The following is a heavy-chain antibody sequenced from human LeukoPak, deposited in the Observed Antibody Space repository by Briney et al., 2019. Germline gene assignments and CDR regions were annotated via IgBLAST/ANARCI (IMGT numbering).Heavy chain of an antibody. V-gene: IGHV3-23*01. J-gene: IGHJ4*02. D-gene: IGHD4-17*01. CDR1: AFTFTTIA. CDR3: AKDRHSGDSSDPYDY. Sequence: GGTLTFSSAASAFTFTTIALGWPRQAQGKGLKGVSVIIGSGGSTYYADSVKGRFTISRDNSKNTLYLQMNSLRAEDTAVYYCAKDRHSGDSSDPYDYWGQGTLVTVSS. CDR2: IIGSGGST.